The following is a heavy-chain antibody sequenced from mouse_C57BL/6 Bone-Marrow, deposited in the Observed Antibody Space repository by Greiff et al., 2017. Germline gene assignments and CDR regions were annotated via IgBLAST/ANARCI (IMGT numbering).Heavy chain of an antibody. J-gene: IGHJ3*01. V-gene: IGHV1-55*01. Sequence: QVQLQQPGAELVKPGASVTMSCKASGYNFTSYWITWVKQRPGQGLEWIGDIYPGSGSTNYNEKFKSKATLTVDTSSSTAYMQLSSLTSEDSAGYYCARSNWEMFAYWGQGTLVTVSA. CDR1: GYNFTSYW. CDR2: IYPGSGST. CDR3: ARSNWEMFAY. D-gene: IGHD4-1*02.